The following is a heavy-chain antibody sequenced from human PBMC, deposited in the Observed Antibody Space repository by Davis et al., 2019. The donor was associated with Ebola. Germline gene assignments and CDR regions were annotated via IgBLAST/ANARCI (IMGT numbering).Heavy chain of an antibody. V-gene: IGHV3-74*03. CDR3: SRHSPFRFLDY. CDR2: ISSDGSGP. Sequence: GESLKISCAASGFTFSNFWMHWVRQGPGKGLVWVSRISSDGSGPAYADSVKGRFTISRDNAKSTVYLQMNSLKTEDTAVYYCSRHSPFRFLDYWGQGTLVTVSS. D-gene: IGHD3-3*01. J-gene: IGHJ4*02. CDR1: GFTFSNFW.